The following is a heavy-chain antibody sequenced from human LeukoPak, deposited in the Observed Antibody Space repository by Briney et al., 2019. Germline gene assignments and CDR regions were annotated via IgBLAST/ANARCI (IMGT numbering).Heavy chain of an antibody. CDR1: GFXFSDYY. CDR2: ISSRSSDA. Sequence: GGSLRLSCVVSGFXFSDYYISWIRQAPGKGLEWVSYISSRSSDANYAASVKDRFTISRDNARNSVYLLMNSLRAEDTAVYYCARDWSYFDYWGRGTPVTVSS. J-gene: IGHJ4*02. V-gene: IGHV3-11*05. CDR3: ARDWSYFDY.